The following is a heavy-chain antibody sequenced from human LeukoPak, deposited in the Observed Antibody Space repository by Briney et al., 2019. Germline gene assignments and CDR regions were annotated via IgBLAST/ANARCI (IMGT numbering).Heavy chain of an antibody. V-gene: IGHV3-30*02. D-gene: IGHD6-13*01. CDR2: IRYDGSNK. CDR3: ANSWVVDSSSWGAFDI. CDR1: GFTFSSYG. Sequence: PGGSLRLSCAASGFTFSSYGMHWVRQATGKGLEWVAFIRYDGSNKYYADSVKGRFTISRDNSKNTLYLQMNSLRAEDTAVYYCANSWVVDSSSWGAFDIWGQGTMVTVSS. J-gene: IGHJ3*02.